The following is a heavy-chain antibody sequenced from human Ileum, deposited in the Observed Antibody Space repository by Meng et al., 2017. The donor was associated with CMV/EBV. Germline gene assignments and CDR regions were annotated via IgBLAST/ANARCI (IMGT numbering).Heavy chain of an antibody. CDR2: SNSDGSIT. Sequence: SGFTFGRYWIPWVRQAPGKGLVWVSRSNSDGSITTYADSVKGRFTISRDNAKSTVYLQMNSLRAEDTAVYYCTKDSRENDFPVFDLWGRGTLVTVSS. J-gene: IGHJ2*01. CDR3: TKDSRENDFPVFDL. V-gene: IGHV3-74*01. CDR1: GFTFGRYW. D-gene: IGHD1-26*01.